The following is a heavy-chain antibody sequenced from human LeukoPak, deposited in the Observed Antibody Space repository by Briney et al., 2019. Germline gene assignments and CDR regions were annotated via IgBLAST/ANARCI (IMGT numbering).Heavy chain of an antibody. D-gene: IGHD4-23*01. V-gene: IGHV4-59*01. J-gene: IGHJ3*02. CDR1: GGSISSYY. Sequence: SETLSLTCTVSGGSISSYYWNWTRQPPGKGLEWIGYIYYSGSTNYNPSLKSRVTISVDTSKNQFSLKLSSVTAADTAVYYCARDRGPYYGGNSDDAFDIWGQGTMITVSS. CDR3: ARDRGPYYGGNSDDAFDI. CDR2: IYYSGST.